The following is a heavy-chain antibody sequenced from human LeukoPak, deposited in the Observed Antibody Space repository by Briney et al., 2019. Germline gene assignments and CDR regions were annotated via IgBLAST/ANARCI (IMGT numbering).Heavy chain of an antibody. CDR2: IKQDGSEK. V-gene: IGHV3-7*01. Sequence: GGSLRLSCAASGFTFSGYWMSWVRQAPGKGLEWVANIKQDGSEKYYVDSVKGRFTISRDNAKNSLYLQMNSLRAEDTAVYYCARDPLPQVLWFGELFDGMDVWGQGTTVTVSS. J-gene: IGHJ6*02. CDR1: GFTFSGYW. CDR3: ARDPLPQVLWFGELFDGMDV. D-gene: IGHD3-10*01.